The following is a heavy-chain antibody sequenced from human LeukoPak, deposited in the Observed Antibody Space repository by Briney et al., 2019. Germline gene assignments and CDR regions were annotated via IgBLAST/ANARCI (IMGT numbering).Heavy chain of an antibody. J-gene: IGHJ4*02. V-gene: IGHV3-23*01. CDR3: AKDELLWFGESVVFDY. Sequence: GGSLRLSCAASGFTFSSYAMSWVRQAPGKGLEWVSAISGSVGNTNYADSVKGRFTISRDNSKNALYLQMNSLRAEDTAVYYCAKDELLWFGESVVFDYWGQGTLVTVSS. D-gene: IGHD3-10*01. CDR1: GFTFSSYA. CDR2: ISGSVGNT.